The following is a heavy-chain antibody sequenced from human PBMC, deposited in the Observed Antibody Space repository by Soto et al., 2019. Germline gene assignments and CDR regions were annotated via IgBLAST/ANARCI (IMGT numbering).Heavy chain of an antibody. V-gene: IGHV4-59*01. CDR2: ISNSGST. CDR3: ARHAAHSSGFTDY. J-gene: IGHJ4*02. CDR1: GGSISSYY. Sequence: PSETLSLTCTVSGGSISSYYWNWIRQPPGKGLEWIGYISNSGSTNYNPSLTSRVTISVDTSKNQFSLKLSSVTAADTAVYYCARHAAHSSGFTDYWGQGTLVTVSS. D-gene: IGHD6-19*01.